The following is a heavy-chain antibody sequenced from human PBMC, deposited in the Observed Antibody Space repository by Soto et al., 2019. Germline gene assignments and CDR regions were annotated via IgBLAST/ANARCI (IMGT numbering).Heavy chain of an antibody. J-gene: IGHJ3*01. D-gene: IGHD3-3*01. V-gene: IGHV3-21*01. CDR2: ISSSSSYI. Sequence: EVQLVESGGGLVKPGGSLRLSCAASGFTFSSYSMNWVRQAPGKGLEWVSSISSSSSYIYYADSVKGRFTISRDNAKNSLYLQMNSLRAEDTAVYYCARDATPGMYYALWGQGTMVTVSS. CDR1: GFTFSSYS. CDR3: ARDATPGMYYAL.